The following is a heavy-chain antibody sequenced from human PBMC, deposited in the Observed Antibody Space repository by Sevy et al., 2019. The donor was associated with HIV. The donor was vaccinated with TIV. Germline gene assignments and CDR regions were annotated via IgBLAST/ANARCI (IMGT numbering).Heavy chain of an antibody. CDR3: ARVGFDSSGSYNRGGYFDY. CDR1: GFTVSSNY. D-gene: IGHD3-22*01. V-gene: IGHV3-53*01. Sequence: GGSLRLSCAASGFTVSSNYMNWVRQAPGKGLEWVSIIYSGGSTYYADSVKGRFTISRDSSKNTLYLQMNSLRAEDTAVYYCARVGFDSSGSYNRGGYFDYWGQGTLVTVSS. J-gene: IGHJ4*02. CDR2: IYSGGST.